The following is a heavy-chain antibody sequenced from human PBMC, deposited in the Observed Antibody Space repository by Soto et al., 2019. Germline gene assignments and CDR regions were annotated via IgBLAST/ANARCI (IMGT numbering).Heavy chain of an antibody. J-gene: IGHJ4*02. CDR3: ATPTPLRGAMITNINFDF. CDR1: GGSVSGVDYC. V-gene: IGHV4-30-4*01. Sequence: SVTLSLTFTVSGGSVSGVDYCLIWIRQIPGKGLEWIGYIYYSGSTYDNPSLKSRIIISIDTSKNQFSLKLTSVTASDTAVYYCATPTPLRGAMITNINFDFWGQGTPVTVSS. D-gene: IGHD3-10*01. CDR2: IYYSGST.